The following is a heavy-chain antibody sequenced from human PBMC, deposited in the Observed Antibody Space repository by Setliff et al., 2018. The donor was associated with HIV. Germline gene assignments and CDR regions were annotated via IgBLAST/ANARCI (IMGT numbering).Heavy chain of an antibody. CDR1: GFTFSSKG. J-gene: IGHJ2*01. Sequence: PGGSLRLSCAASGFTFSSKGMNWVRQAPGKGLEWVSSISSSSNYIYYADSVKGRFTISRDNAKNTLYLQMNSLRAEDTAVYYCTRDYRNLGFDLWGRGSLVTVSS. V-gene: IGHV3-21*01. CDR2: ISSSSNYI. CDR3: TRDYRNLGFDL. D-gene: IGHD4-4*01.